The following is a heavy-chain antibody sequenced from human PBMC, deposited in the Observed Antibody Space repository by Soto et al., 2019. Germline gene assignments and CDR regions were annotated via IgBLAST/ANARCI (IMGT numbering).Heavy chain of an antibody. CDR1: GFTFSSYV. CDR2: ISGSGSST. Sequence: EVQLLESGGGLVQPGGSLRLSCAASGFTFSSYVMSWVRQAPGKGLEWVSAISGSGSSTYYVDSVKGRFTISRDGSKNTLYLQMNSLRAEDPAIYYCAKDPRLAVRPDYYYGMDVWGQGTTVTVSS. CDR3: AKDPRLAVRPDYYYGMDV. D-gene: IGHD6-6*01. V-gene: IGHV3-23*01. J-gene: IGHJ6*02.